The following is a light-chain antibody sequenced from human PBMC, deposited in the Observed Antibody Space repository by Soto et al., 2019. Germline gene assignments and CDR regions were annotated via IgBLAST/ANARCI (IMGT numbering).Light chain of an antibody. CDR1: HSISSH. CDR2: GAA. J-gene: IGKJ5*01. V-gene: IGKV3-15*01. Sequence: EIVLTQSPATLSLSPGERATLSCRASHSISSHLAWYQQKPGQAPRLLIYGAATRATGIPARLSGSGSGTEFTLTINSLQSEDFAVYYCQQYNSWPPITFGQGTRLEIK. CDR3: QQYNSWPPIT.